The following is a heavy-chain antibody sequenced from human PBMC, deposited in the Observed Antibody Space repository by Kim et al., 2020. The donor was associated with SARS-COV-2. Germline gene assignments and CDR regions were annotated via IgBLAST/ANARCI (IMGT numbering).Heavy chain of an antibody. CDR2: ISSSSSYI. CDR3: ARAGVMRYSYLLDY. CDR1: GFTFSSYS. Sequence: GGSLRLSCAASGFTFSSYSMNWVRQAPGKGLEWVSSISSSSSYIYYADSVKGRFTISRDNAKNSLYLQMNSLRAEDTAVYYCARAGVMRYSYLLDYWGQGTLVTVSS. D-gene: IGHD5-18*01. J-gene: IGHJ4*02. V-gene: IGHV3-21*01.